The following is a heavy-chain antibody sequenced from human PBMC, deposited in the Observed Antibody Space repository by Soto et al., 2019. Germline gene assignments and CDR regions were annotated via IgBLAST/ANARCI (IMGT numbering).Heavy chain of an antibody. D-gene: IGHD6-13*01. CDR3: AKDCRRLAVSGSAFDS. CDR1: GFPFTDYA. CDR2: ISGSGGHS. V-gene: IGHV3-23*01. Sequence: PLGYLRLSCASSGFPFTDYAMAWFRQAPGNGLDWVSSISGSGGHSSYADSVKGRFTISRDSVKNMLSLDMSDLRAEDTAVYYCAKDCRRLAVSGSAFDSWGQGAPVTVSS. J-gene: IGHJ4*02.